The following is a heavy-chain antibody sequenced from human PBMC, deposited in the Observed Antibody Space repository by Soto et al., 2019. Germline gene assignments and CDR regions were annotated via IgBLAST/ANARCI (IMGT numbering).Heavy chain of an antibody. V-gene: IGHV3-7*01. CDR1: GFTFSSYW. Sequence: GGSLRLSCAASGFTFSSYWMSWVRQAPGKGLEWVANIKQDGSEKYYVDSVKGRFTISRDNAKNSLYLQMNSLRAEDTAVYYCARGLFQYSGYFDYWGQGTLVTVSS. D-gene: IGHD5-12*01. CDR3: ARGLFQYSGYFDY. J-gene: IGHJ4*02. CDR2: IKQDGSEK.